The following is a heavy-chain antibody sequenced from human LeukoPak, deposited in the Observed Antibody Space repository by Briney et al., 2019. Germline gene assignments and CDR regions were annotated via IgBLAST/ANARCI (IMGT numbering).Heavy chain of an antibody. V-gene: IGHV3-23*01. D-gene: IGHD2-8*01. Sequence: PGGSLRLSCVASGFSFSDSGMSWVRQAPGKGPEWLSAISGDADVTYYAASVKGRFTISRDNSWNTVYLQMNSLRAEDTATYYCAKVGYCSNNCFRTHDYWGQGALVTVSS. J-gene: IGHJ4*02. CDR2: ISGDADVT. CDR3: AKVGYCSNNCFRTHDY. CDR1: GFSFSDSG.